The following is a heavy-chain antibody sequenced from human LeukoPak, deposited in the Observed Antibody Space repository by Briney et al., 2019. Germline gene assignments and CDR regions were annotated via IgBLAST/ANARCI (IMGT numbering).Heavy chain of an antibody. CDR1: GGTFSSYA. V-gene: IGHV1-69*04. CDR3: ARGLDKGGDY. J-gene: IGHJ4*02. D-gene: IGHD2-2*03. CDR2: IIPILGIA. Sequence: SVKVSFKASGGTFSSYAISWVRQAPGQGLEWMGRIIPILGIANYAQKFQGRVTITADKSTSTAYMELSSLRSEDTAVYYCARGLDKGGDYWGQGTLVTVSS.